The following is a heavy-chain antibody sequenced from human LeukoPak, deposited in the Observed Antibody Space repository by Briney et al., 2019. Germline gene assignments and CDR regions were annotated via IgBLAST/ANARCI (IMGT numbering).Heavy chain of an antibody. CDR2: IQQDGSAK. CDR3: ARFSLYDNSGYYSWLFDF. D-gene: IGHD3-22*01. Sequence: GGSLRLSCAASGFTFSTSWMSWVRQAPGKGLEWVANIQQDGSAKYYVDSVKGRFTISRDNAKNSLHLQMNSLRAEDTAVYYCARFSLYDNSGYYSWLFDFWGQGTMVTVSS. J-gene: IGHJ3*01. V-gene: IGHV3-7*01. CDR1: GFTFSTSW.